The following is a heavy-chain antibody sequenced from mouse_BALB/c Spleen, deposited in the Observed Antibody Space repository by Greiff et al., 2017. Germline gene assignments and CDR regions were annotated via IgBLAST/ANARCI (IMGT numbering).Heavy chain of an antibody. CDR3: TRGNWDVDDY. J-gene: IGHJ2*01. CDR1: GYTFTSYW. D-gene: IGHD4-1*01. Sequence: EVQLQQSGTVLARPGASVKMSCKASGYTFTSYWMHWVKQRPGQGLEWIGAIYPGNSDTSYNQKFKGKAKLTAVTSTSTAYMELSSLTNEDSAVYYCTRGNWDVDDYWGQGTTLTVSS. CDR2: IYPGNSDT. V-gene: IGHV1-5*01.